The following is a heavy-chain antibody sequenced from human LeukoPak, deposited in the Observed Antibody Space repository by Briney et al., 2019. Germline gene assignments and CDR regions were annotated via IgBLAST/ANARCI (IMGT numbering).Heavy chain of an antibody. CDR3: ARVGHGQWLVRAVYNWFDP. CDR2: ISSSSSYI. CDR1: GFTFSSYS. V-gene: IGHV3-21*01. J-gene: IGHJ5*02. D-gene: IGHD6-19*01. Sequence: GGSLRLSCAASGFTFSSYSMNWVRQAPGKGLEWVSSISSSSSYIYYADSVKGRFTISRDNAKNSLYLQMNGLRAEDTAVYYCARVGHGQWLVRAVYNWFDPWGQGTLVTVSS.